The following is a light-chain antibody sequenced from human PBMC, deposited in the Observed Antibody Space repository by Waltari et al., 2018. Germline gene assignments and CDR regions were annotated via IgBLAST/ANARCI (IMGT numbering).Light chain of an antibody. V-gene: IGKV3-15*01. CDR1: QRVDMD. J-gene: IGKJ1*01. CDR2: GAS. CDR3: QQYNNWPPT. Sequence: EVVMTQSPATLSVSPGERATLSCRAGQRVDMDLARYQQKPGQAPRRLIYGASTRATGIPARFSGSGSGTEFTLTISSLQSEDFALYYCQQYNNWPPTFGQGTKVESK.